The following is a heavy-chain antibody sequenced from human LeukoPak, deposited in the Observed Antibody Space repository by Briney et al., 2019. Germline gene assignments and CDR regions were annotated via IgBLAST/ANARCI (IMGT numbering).Heavy chain of an antibody. J-gene: IGHJ4*02. Sequence: GGSLRLSCPASGFTFSSYAMSWVRQASGKGLEWVSTISGSGGSTYYADSVKGRFTISRDNSKNTLYLQMNSLRAEDTAVYYCAKDSDSSGWYYFDYWGQGTLVTVSS. CDR1: GFTFSSYA. CDR3: AKDSDSSGWYYFDY. CDR2: ISGSGGST. V-gene: IGHV3-23*01. D-gene: IGHD6-19*01.